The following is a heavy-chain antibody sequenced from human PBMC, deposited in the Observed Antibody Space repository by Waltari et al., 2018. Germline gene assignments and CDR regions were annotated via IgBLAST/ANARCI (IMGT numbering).Heavy chain of an antibody. Sequence: QVQLVQSGPEVKKPGASVTVSCKASGYIFTSYDIHWVRQATGQGLEWMGWMNADSGNTGYAQKFQDRVTISRDTSISTAYMELSSLTSDDTAVYYCARGGGGYPVDYWGQGTLVTVSS. CDR3: ARGGGGYPVDY. V-gene: IGHV1-8*01. CDR1: GYIFTSYD. D-gene: IGHD2-15*01. CDR2: MNADSGNT. J-gene: IGHJ4*02.